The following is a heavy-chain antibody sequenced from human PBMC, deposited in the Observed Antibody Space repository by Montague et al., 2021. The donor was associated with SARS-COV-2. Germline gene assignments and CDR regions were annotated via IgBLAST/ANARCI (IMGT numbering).Heavy chain of an antibody. Sequence: SETLSLTCTVSGYSISSGYYWGWIRQPPGKGLEWIGSIYHSGSTYYNPSLKSRVTISVDTSKNQFSLKLSSVTAAETAVYYCARERRYCSGGSCYSGWFDPWGQGTPVTVSS. D-gene: IGHD2-15*01. J-gene: IGHJ5*02. CDR1: GYSISSGYY. V-gene: IGHV4-38-2*02. CDR2: IYHSGST. CDR3: ARERRYCSGGSCYSGWFDP.